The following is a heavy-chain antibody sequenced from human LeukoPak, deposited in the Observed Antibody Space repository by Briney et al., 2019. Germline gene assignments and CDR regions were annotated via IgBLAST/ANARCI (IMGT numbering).Heavy chain of an antibody. CDR3: ARYAVGQWLVRGVFDY. D-gene: IGHD6-19*01. CDR1: GGSISSSNFY. Sequence: SETLSLTCTVSGGSISSSNFYWGWIRQPPGKGLEWIGYIYYSGSTNYNPSLKSRVTISVDTSKNQFSLKLSSVTAADTAVYYCARYAVGQWLVRGVFDYWGQGTLVTVSS. V-gene: IGHV4-61*05. CDR2: IYYSGST. J-gene: IGHJ4*02.